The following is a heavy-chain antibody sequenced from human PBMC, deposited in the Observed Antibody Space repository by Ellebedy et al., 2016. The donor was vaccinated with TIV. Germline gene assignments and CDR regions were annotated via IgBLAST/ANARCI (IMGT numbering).Heavy chain of an antibody. Sequence: GESLKISCVASGFTFDSYAMHWVRQAPGKGLEWVAVISHDGSSQYYADSVKSRFTISRDNSMTTVYLEMNSLRAEDTALYYCARDLDKSSGWYGGAAYWGQGTQVTVSS. CDR2: ISHDGSSQ. D-gene: IGHD6-19*01. V-gene: IGHV3-30-3*01. CDR3: ARDLDKSSGWYGGAAY. CDR1: GFTFDSYA. J-gene: IGHJ4*02.